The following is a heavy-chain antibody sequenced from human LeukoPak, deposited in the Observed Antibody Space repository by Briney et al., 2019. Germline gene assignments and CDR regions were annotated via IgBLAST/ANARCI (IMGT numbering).Heavy chain of an antibody. CDR1: GYTFTSYY. D-gene: IGHD3-22*01. J-gene: IGHJ4*02. CDR3: AKGPWLPFDY. CDR2: ISGSGGST. Sequence: GASVKVSCRASGYTFTSYYMHWVRQAPGKGLEWVSAISGSGGSTYYADSVKGRFTISRDNSKNTLYLQMNSLRAEDTAVYYCAKGPWLPFDYWGQGTLVTVSS. V-gene: IGHV3-23*01.